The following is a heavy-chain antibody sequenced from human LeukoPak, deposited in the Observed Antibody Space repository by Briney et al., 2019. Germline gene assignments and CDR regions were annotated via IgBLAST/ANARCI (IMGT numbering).Heavy chain of an antibody. CDR1: GFTFSDYY. J-gene: IGHJ3*02. Sequence: GGSLRLSCTASGFTFSDYYMSWIRQAPGKGLEWVANIKQDGSEKNYVDSVKGRFTISRDNTKNSLYLQVDSLRAEDTALYYCASISSSFVVFDIWGQGTMVTVSS. V-gene: IGHV3-7*01. CDR2: IKQDGSEK. D-gene: IGHD6-13*01. CDR3: ASISSSFVVFDI.